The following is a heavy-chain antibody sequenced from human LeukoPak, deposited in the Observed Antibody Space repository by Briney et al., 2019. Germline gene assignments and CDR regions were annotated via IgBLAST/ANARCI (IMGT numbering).Heavy chain of an antibody. J-gene: IGHJ4*02. V-gene: IGHV3-33*01. D-gene: IGHD4-17*01. CDR1: GFIFSNYG. CDR2: IWYDGRNK. CDR3: AGGGYDYGEGDY. Sequence: PGGSLRLSCAASGFIFSNYGMHRVRQAPGKGLEWVALIWYDGRNKYYVDSVKGRFTISRDNSKNTLYLQMNSLTAEDTAVYYWAGGGYDYGEGDYWGQGTLVTVSS.